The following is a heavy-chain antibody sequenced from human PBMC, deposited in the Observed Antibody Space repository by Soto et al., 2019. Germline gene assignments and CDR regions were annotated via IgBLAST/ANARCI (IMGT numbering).Heavy chain of an antibody. CDR1: GDSISSSEW. D-gene: IGHD1-26*01. V-gene: IGHV4-4*02. J-gene: IGHJ5*02. CDR2: MFHTGST. Sequence: PSETLSLTCKVSGDSISSSEWWSWVRQPPGGGLEWIGEMFHTGSTIYNPSLKSRVTILVDKSKNQFSLKLTSLTAADTAVYYCARDSPGATDNWFDPWGQGILVTVSS. CDR3: ARDSPGATDNWFDP.